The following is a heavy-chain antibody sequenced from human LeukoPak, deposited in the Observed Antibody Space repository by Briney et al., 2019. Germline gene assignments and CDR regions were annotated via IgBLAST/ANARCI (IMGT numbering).Heavy chain of an antibody. CDR1: GFTFSSYA. V-gene: IGHV3-23*01. D-gene: IGHD3-22*01. CDR2: ISGSGSST. J-gene: IGHJ4*02. Sequence: PGGSLRLSCAASGFTFSSYAMGWVRQAPGKGLEWVSAISGSGSSTYYADSVKGRFTISRDNSRNTLHLQMNSLRAEDTAVYYCAKDLEDYYRPLDYWGQGTLVTVSS. CDR3: AKDLEDYYRPLDY.